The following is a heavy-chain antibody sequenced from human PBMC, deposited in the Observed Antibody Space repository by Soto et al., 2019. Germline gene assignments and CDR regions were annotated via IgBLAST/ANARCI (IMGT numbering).Heavy chain of an antibody. D-gene: IGHD1-26*01. Sequence: EVQVVESRGGLVKPGGSLRLSCEASGITFSDAWMTWVRQAPGKGLEWVGRIKSKVDGETIDYAAPVKGRFTISGDDSKNTLYLQMNSLKSEDTALYYCTTDLPWSYGALGYWGQGTLVTVSS. CDR3: TTDLPWSYGALGY. J-gene: IGHJ4*02. V-gene: IGHV3-15*01. CDR2: IKSKVDGETI. CDR1: GITFSDAW.